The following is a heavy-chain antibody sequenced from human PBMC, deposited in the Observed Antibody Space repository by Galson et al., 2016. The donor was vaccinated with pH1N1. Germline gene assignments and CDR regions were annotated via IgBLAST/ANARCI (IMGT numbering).Heavy chain of an antibody. CDR1: GVTVSNNY. CDR3: ARAIGSGSAY. CDR2: IYSGGDT. Sequence: SLRLSCAASGVTVSNNYMSWVRQAPGKGLEWVSCIYSGGDTYYADSVKGRFTVSRDSSKNTVYLQMNSLRAEDTAVYYCARAIGSGSAYWGQGTLVTVSS. J-gene: IGHJ4*02. D-gene: IGHD3-22*01. V-gene: IGHV3-53*01.